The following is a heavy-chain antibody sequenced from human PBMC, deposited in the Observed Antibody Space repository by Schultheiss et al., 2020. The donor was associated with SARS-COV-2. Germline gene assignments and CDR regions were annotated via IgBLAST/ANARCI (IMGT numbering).Heavy chain of an antibody. D-gene: IGHD5-12*01. V-gene: IGHV4-59*01. CDR3: ARLLRGYSGYGGLDY. Sequence: SETLSLTCTVSGGSISSYYWSWIRQPAGKGLEWIGYIYYSGSTNYNPSLKSRVTISVDTSKNQFSLKLSSVTAADTAVYYCARLLRGYSGYGGLDYWGQGTLVTVSS. CDR1: GGSISSYY. J-gene: IGHJ4*02. CDR2: IYYSGST.